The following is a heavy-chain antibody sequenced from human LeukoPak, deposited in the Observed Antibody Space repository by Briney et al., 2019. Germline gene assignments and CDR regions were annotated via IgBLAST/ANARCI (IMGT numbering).Heavy chain of an antibody. D-gene: IGHD6-13*01. J-gene: IGHJ4*02. V-gene: IGHV4-59*08. CDR1: GGSISSYY. Sequence: SETLSLTCTVSGGSISSYYWSWIRQPPGKGLEWIGYIYYSGSTNYNPSLKSRVTISVDTSKNQFSLKLSSVTAADTAEYYRARLGIAAAGSFYFDYWGQGTLVTVSS. CDR3: ARLGIAAAGSFYFDY. CDR2: IYYSGST.